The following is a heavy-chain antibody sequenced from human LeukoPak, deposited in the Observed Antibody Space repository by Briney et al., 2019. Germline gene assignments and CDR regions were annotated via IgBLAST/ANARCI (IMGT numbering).Heavy chain of an antibody. Sequence: GGSLRLSCAASGFTFSSYAMSWVRQAPGKGLEWVSAISGSGGSTYYADSVKGRFTISRDNSKNTLYLQMNSLRAEDTAVYYCAIPPTGNYYYYGMDVWGQGTTVTVSS. CDR1: GFTFSSYA. D-gene: IGHD1-14*01. CDR3: AIPPTGNYYYYGMDV. CDR2: ISGSGGST. J-gene: IGHJ6*02. V-gene: IGHV3-23*01.